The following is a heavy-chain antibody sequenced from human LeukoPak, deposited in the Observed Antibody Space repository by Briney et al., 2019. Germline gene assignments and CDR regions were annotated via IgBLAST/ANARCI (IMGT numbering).Heavy chain of an antibody. Sequence: PGRSLRLSCAASGFTFSDYYMSWIRQAPGKGLEWVSYISASSSFTNYADSLKGRFTISRDNAKNSLSLQMNSLRAEDTAVYYCARAGYSDYDLTDYWGQGTLVTVSS. CDR3: ARAGYSDYDLTDY. V-gene: IGHV3-11*06. J-gene: IGHJ4*02. D-gene: IGHD5-12*01. CDR1: GFTFSDYY. CDR2: ISASSSFT.